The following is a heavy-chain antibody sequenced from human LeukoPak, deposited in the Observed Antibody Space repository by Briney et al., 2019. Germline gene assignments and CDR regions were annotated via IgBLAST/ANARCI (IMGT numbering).Heavy chain of an antibody. D-gene: IGHD3-3*01. V-gene: IGHV4-34*01. CDR1: GGSFSGYY. J-gene: IGHJ6*03. Sequence: PSETLSLTCAVYGGSFSGYYWSWIRQPPGKGLEWIGEINHSGSTNYNPSLKSRVTISVDTSKNQFSLKLSSVTAADTAVYYCARGIYDFWSGYYRAPHYMDVWGKGTTVTVSS. CDR2: INHSGST. CDR3: ARGIYDFWSGYYRAPHYMDV.